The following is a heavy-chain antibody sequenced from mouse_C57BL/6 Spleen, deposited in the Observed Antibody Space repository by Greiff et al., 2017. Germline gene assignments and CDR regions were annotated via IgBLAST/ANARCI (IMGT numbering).Heavy chain of an antibody. CDR3: APSGTGDWFAY. CDR2: IDPSDSYT. CDR1: GYTFTSYW. Sequence: QVQLKQPGAELVRPGTSVKLSCKASGYTFTSYWMHWVKQRPGQGLEWIGVIDPSDSYTNYNQKFKGKATLTVDTSSSTAYMLLSSQTSEDSAVYYWAPSGTGDWFAYWGQGTLVTVSA. D-gene: IGHD4-1*01. J-gene: IGHJ3*01. V-gene: IGHV1-59*01.